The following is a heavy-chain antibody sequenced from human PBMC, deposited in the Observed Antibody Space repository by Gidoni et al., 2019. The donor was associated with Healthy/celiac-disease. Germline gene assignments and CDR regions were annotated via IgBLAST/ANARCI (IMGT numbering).Heavy chain of an antibody. V-gene: IGHV4-34*01. J-gene: IGHJ6*02. CDR3: ARVVIMGGTIITKTNGSGIPRGMDV. Sequence: QVQLQQWGAGLLKPSETLSLTCAVYGGSFSGYYWSWIRQPPGKGLEWIGEINHSGSTNYNPSLKSRVTISVDTSKNQFSLKLSSVTAADTAVYYCARVVIMGGTIITKTNGSGIPRGMDVWGQGTTVTVSS. D-gene: IGHD3-10*01. CDR2: INHSGST. CDR1: GGSFSGYY.